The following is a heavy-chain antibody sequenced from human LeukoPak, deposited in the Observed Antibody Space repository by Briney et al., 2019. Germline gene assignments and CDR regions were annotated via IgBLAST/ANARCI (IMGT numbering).Heavy chain of an antibody. J-gene: IGHJ4*02. CDR1: GGSGSSYF. Sequence: SKTLSLTCTVSGGSGSSYFWSWVRQSPEKGLEWIGYIYNSGNTNYNPSLKSRVTISRDMSRNQFSLKVRSVTPADTAVYYCARVSGSGWYYFDHWGQGALVTVSS. D-gene: IGHD6-19*01. CDR3: ARVSGSGWYYFDH. V-gene: IGHV4-59*02. CDR2: IYNSGNT.